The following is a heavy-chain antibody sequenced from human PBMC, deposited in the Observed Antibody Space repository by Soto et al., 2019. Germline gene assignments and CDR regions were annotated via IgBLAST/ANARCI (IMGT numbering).Heavy chain of an antibody. CDR3: ARGQRFSDWFDP. V-gene: IGHV4-4*07. CDR2: IYSSGNT. D-gene: IGHD3-3*01. Sequence: ETLSLTCSVSGGTISGYYWTWIRQPAGKGLEWIGRIYSSGNTKYNPSLQSRVTMSLDTSNNQFSLRLTSVTAADTAVYYCARGQRFSDWFDPWGRGTLVTVSS. J-gene: IGHJ5*02. CDR1: GGTISGYY.